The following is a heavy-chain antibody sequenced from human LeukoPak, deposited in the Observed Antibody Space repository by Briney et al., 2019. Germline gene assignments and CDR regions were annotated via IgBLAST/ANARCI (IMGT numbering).Heavy chain of an antibody. D-gene: IGHD2-21*02. CDR2: ISSSSSHI. V-gene: IGHV3-21*01. CDR1: GFTFSSYS. J-gene: IGHJ6*02. CDR3: ARGLVVCGGDYDYYGMDV. Sequence: GGSLRLSCAASGFTFSSYSMNWVRQAPGKGLEWVSSISSSSSHIYYADSVKGRFTISRDNAKNSLYLQMSSLRAEDTAVYYCARGLVVCGGDYDYYGMDVWGQGTTVTVSS.